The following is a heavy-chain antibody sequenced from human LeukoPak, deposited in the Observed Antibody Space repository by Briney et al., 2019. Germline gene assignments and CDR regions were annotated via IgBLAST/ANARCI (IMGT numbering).Heavy chain of an antibody. CDR2: ISAYNGNT. V-gene: IGHV1-18*01. D-gene: IGHD1-1*01. CDR3: ARDSELERRSTPIDY. J-gene: IGHJ4*02. CDR1: GYTFTSYG. Sequence: GASVKVSCKASGYTFTSYGISWVRQAPGQGLEWMGWISAYNGNTKYAQKLQGRVTMTTDTSTSTAYMELRSLRSDDTAVYYCARDSELERRSTPIDYWGQGTLVTVSS.